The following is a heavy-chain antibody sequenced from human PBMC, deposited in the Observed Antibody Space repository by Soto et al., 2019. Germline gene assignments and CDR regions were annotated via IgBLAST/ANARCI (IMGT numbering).Heavy chain of an antibody. CDR2: ISHGGST. D-gene: IGHD1-20*01. V-gene: IGHV4-4*02. CDR3: AREVSGIQAFDY. CDR1: GGSINSSYW. J-gene: IGHJ4*02. Sequence: QVQLQESGPGLVKPSETLSLTCVVSGGSINSSYWWNWVRQPPGKGLEWIGEISHGGSTNFNPALKNRATISVDKSKNHLSLKLGSVTAADTAVYFCAREVSGIQAFDYWGQGTLVTVSS.